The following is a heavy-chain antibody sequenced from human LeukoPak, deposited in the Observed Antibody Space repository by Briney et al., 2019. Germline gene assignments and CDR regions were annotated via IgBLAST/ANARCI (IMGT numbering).Heavy chain of an antibody. CDR3: EGWGGPNYYYMDV. J-gene: IGHJ6*03. Sequence: SETLSLTCTVSGGSISSSSYYWGWIRQPPGKGLEWIGSIYYSGSTYYNPSLKSRVTISVDTSKNQFSLKLSSVTAADTAVYYCEGWGGPNYYYMDVWGKGTTVTVSS. D-gene: IGHD3-10*01. V-gene: IGHV4-39*07. CDR1: GGSISSSSYY. CDR2: IYYSGST.